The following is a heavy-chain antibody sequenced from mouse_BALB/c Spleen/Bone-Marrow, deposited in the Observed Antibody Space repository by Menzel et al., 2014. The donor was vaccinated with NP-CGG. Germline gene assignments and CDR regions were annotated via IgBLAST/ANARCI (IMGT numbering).Heavy chain of an antibody. J-gene: IGHJ3*01. CDR2: INPNSRTI. D-gene: IGHD2-3*01. CDR3: ASCGYYGWLAY. Sequence: VQLQQSGGGLVQPGGSLKLSCTASGFELSRYWMSWVRRAPGKGLEWIGEINPNSRTINYTPSLKERFIISRDNAKNTLYLQMSKVRSEDTALYFCASCGYYGWLAYWGQGTLVTVSA. V-gene: IGHV4-1*02. CDR1: GFELSRYW.